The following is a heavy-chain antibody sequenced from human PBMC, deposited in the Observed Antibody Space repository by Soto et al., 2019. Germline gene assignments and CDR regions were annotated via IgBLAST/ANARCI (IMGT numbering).Heavy chain of an antibody. V-gene: IGHV4-59*01. Sequence: SETLSLTCTVSGGSISSYYCSWIRQPPGKGLEWIGDSYYSGSTNYNPSLKSRVTISVDTSKQQFFLKLSSVTDADTALYYCARATAAAHDDVDIWGQGTMVNVS. CDR2: SYYSGST. D-gene: IGHD6-13*01. J-gene: IGHJ3*02. CDR3: ARATAAAHDDVDI. CDR1: GGSISSYY.